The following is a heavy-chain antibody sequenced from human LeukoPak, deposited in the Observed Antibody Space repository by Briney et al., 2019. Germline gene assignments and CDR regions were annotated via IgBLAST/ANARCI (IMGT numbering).Heavy chain of an antibody. V-gene: IGHV3-30*02. D-gene: IGHD6-19*01. CDR1: GFTFSSYG. CDR2: IRYDGSNK. J-gene: IGHJ4*02. CDR3: ARDPIAVAGYYFDY. Sequence: GGSLRLSCAASGFTFSSYGMHWVRQAPGKGLEWVAFIRYDGSNKYYADSVKGRFTISRDNSKNTLYLQMNSLRAEDTAVYYCARDPIAVAGYYFDYWGQGTLVTVSS.